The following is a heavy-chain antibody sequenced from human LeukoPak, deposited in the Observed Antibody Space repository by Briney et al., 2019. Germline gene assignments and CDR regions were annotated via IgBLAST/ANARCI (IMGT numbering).Heavy chain of an antibody. CDR3: ATHQYYYDSSGKIDANY. D-gene: IGHD3-22*01. J-gene: IGHJ4*02. CDR1: GYTLTELS. CDR2: FDPEDGET. V-gene: IGHV1-24*01. Sequence: ASVKVSCKVSGYTLTELSMHWARQAPGKGLEWMGGFDPEDGETIYAQKFQGRVTMTEDTSTDTAYMELSSLRSEDTAVYYCATHQYYYDSSGKIDANYWGQGTLVTVSS.